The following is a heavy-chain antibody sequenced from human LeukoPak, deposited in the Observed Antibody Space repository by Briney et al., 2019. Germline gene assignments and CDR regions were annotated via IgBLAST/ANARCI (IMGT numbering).Heavy chain of an antibody. CDR1: GFTFSSYA. D-gene: IGHD6-19*01. CDR3: AKEFASSGWSGDAFDI. Sequence: GGSPRLSCAASGFTFSSYAMSWVRQAPGKGLEWVSAISGSGGSTYYADSVKGRFTISRDNSKNTLYLQMNSLRAEDTAVYYCAKEFASSGWSGDAFDIWGQGTMVTVSS. J-gene: IGHJ3*02. CDR2: ISGSGGST. V-gene: IGHV3-23*01.